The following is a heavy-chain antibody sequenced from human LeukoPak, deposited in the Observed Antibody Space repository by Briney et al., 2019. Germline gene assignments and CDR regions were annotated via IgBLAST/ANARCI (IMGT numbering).Heavy chain of an antibody. J-gene: IGHJ4*02. V-gene: IGHV4-4*09. Sequence: PSETLSLTCAVSGVSISSYYLSWVRQPPGKGLEWIGYIYTGGSTNYNPSPKSRVTISVDTSKNQFSLKLSSVTAADTAVYYFARHASIFGVAHYFDCWGQGTLVTVSS. CDR3: ARHASIFGVAHYFDC. CDR1: GVSISSYY. D-gene: IGHD3-3*01. CDR2: IYTGGST.